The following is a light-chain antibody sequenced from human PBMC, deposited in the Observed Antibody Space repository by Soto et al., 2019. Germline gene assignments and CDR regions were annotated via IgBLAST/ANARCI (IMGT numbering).Light chain of an antibody. J-gene: IGLJ1*01. CDR1: SSDVGGYNY. CDR2: EVS. V-gene: IGLV2-23*02. CDR3: CSYGGSSTYV. Sequence: SVLTQPASVSGSPGQSITISCTGTSSDVGGYNYVSWYQQHPGKAPKLMIYEVSNRPSGVSNRFSGSKSGNTASLTISGLQAEDEADDDCCSYGGSSTYVCGTGTEVTVL.